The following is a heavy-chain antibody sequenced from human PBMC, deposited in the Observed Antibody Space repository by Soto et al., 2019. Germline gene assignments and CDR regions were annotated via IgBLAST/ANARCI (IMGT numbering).Heavy chain of an antibody. V-gene: IGHV1-2*04. Sequence: ASVKVSCKASGYTFTGYYMHWVRQAPGQGLEWMGWISPNSGGTNYAQKFQGWVTMTRDTSISTAYMELSRLRSDDTAVYYCARGHITIFGVVTIDAFDIWGQGTMVTVSS. CDR1: GYTFTGYY. CDR2: ISPNSGGT. CDR3: ARGHITIFGVVTIDAFDI. D-gene: IGHD3-3*01. J-gene: IGHJ3*02.